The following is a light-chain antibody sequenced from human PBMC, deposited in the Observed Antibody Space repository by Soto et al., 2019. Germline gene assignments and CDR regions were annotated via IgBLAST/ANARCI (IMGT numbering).Light chain of an antibody. Sequence: EIVMTQSPATLSLSAGDTATLSCRASQSIRKNLAWYQQKPGQAPRLLIYGTSNRATGVPDMITGSRSGTEFTLTITSKQYEDFGVYYCQQYDDWPTFGQGAKVDIK. CDR2: GTS. CDR3: QQYDDWPT. J-gene: IGKJ1*01. CDR1: QSIRKN. V-gene: IGKV3-15*01.